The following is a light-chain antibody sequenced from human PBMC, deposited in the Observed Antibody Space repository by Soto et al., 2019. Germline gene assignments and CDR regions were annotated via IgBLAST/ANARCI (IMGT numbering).Light chain of an antibody. CDR2: AAS. CDR1: RTVDGNY. CDR3: QQYSASPRT. Sequence: VLTQSPGTLSLSPGERATLSWRASRTVDGNYLAWYHQKPGQAPRLLIHAASTRAPGIPDRFSARGAGTDFTLTISRLEPEDAAVYYCQQYSASPRTFGPGTKVDIK. J-gene: IGKJ3*01. V-gene: IGKV3-20*01.